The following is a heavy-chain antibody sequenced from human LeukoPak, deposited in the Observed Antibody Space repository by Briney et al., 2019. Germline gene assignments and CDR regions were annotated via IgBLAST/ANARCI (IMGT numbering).Heavy chain of an antibody. D-gene: IGHD2-15*01. V-gene: IGHV3-33*06. Sequence: GGSLRLSCAASGFTFSSYGMHWVRQAPGKGLEWVAVIWYDGSNKYYADPVKGRFTISRDNSKNTLYLQMNSLRAEDTAVYYCAKGARYCSGGSCYPLGYYFDYWGQGPLVTVSS. J-gene: IGHJ4*02. CDR1: GFTFSSYG. CDR3: AKGARYCSGGSCYPLGYYFDY. CDR2: IWYDGSNK.